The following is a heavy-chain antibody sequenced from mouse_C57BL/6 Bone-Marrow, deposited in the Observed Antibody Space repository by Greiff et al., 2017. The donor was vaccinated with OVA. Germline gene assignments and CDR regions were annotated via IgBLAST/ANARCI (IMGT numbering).Heavy chain of an antibody. CDR3: ARVWDGGYWYFDV. CDR1: GFTFSSYS. CDR2: ISDGGSYT. D-gene: IGHD4-1*01. Sequence: DVKLVESGGGLVKPGGSLKLSCAASGFTFSSYSMSWVRQTPEKRLEWVATISDGGSYTNYPDNVKGRFTISRDKTKNNLYLQMSHLKSEDTAMYYGARVWDGGYWYFDVWGTGTTVTVSS. J-gene: IGHJ1*03. V-gene: IGHV5-4*03.